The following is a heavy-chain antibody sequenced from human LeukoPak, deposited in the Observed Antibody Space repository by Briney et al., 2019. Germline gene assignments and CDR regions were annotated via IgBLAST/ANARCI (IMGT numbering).Heavy chain of an antibody. CDR1: RFTFSTYA. V-gene: IGHV3-23*01. D-gene: IGHD2-2*01. CDR2: ISGSGDTT. CDR3: AKSQRNDQQVVQRIDY. Sequence: GGSLRLSCTASRFTFSTYAMSWVRQAPGKGLAWVSSISGSGDTTYYTGSVKGRFTISRDNSKNALYLQMSSLRAEDTAVYYCAKSQRNDQQVVQRIDYWGQGTLVTVSS. J-gene: IGHJ4*02.